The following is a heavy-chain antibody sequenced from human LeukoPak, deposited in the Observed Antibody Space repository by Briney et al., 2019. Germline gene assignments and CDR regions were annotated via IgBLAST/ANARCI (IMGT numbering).Heavy chain of an antibody. CDR1: GFTFTNSW. CDR3: ATGLMGI. J-gene: IGHJ4*02. D-gene: IGHD7-27*01. Sequence: GGSLRLPCAASGFTFTNSWMSWVRQAPGKGLEWGGRIKTNAEGGRADYAAPVIGRFTISRDDSINTLYLQMNTLKTEDTAVYFCATGLMGICGQGTLVTVSS. CDR2: IKTNAEGGRA. V-gene: IGHV3-15*01.